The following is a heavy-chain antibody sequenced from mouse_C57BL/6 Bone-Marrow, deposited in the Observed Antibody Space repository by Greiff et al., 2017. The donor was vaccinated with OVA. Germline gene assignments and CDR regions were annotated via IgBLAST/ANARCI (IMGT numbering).Heavy chain of an antibody. V-gene: IGHV5-4*03. CDR3: ARVYSNYFFYAMDY. CDR2: ISDGGSYT. J-gene: IGHJ4*01. D-gene: IGHD2-5*01. CDR1: GFTFSSYA. Sequence: EVMLVESGGGLVKPGGSLKLSCAASGFTFSSYAMSWVRQTPEKRLEWVATISDGGSYTYYPDNVKGRFTISRDNAKNNLYLQMRHLKSEDTAMYYCARVYSNYFFYAMDYWGQGTSVTVSS.